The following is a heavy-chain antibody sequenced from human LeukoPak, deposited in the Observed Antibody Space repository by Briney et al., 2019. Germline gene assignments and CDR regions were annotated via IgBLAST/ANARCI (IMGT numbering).Heavy chain of an antibody. J-gene: IGHJ5*02. Sequence: PSETLSLTCTVSGGSISSGDYYWGWIRQYSGKGLEWIGYIYYSGSTYYNPSLKSRVIILVDTSKNQFSLQLTSVTAAETAVYYCARGGGGRWFDPWGQGTLVTVSS. CDR3: ARGGGGRWFDP. CDR2: IYYSGST. D-gene: IGHD3-16*01. CDR1: GGSISSGDYY. V-gene: IGHV4-31*03.